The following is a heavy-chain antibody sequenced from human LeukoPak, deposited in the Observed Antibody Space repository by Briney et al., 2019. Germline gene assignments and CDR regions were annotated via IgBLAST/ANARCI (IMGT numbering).Heavy chain of an antibody. V-gene: IGHV1-24*01. D-gene: IGHD1-7*01. J-gene: IGHJ5*02. CDR3: ASKGQRGWNYAKGWFDP. CDR2: FDPEEGET. CDR1: GYTLTELS. Sequence: ASVNVSCKVSGYTLTELSLHWVRQAPGKGLAWMGGFDPEEGETIYAEKFQGRLTMTEDTSTDTAYMEPSSLRSEDTAVYYCASKGQRGWNYAKGWFDPWGQGTLVTVSS.